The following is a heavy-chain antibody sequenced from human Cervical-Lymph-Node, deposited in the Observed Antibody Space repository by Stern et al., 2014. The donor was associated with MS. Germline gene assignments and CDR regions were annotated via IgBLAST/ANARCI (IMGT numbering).Heavy chain of an antibody. CDR1: GDTFSSPD. V-gene: IGHV1-69*01. D-gene: IGHD6-13*01. J-gene: IGHJ4*02. CDR3: ARHQAGIAAD. CDR2: TTPLFGTA. Sequence: VQLVESGAEVKKPGSSVKVSCKASGDTFSSPDIGWVRQAPGKRPQWLGGTTPLFGTATYAQNFQGRVTFSADDSTSTTYMELSSLRSEDTAVYYCARHQAGIAADWGQGTLVTVSS.